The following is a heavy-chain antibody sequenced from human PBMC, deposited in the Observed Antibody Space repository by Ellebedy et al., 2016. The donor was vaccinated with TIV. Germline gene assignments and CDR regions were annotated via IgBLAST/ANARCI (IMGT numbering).Heavy chain of an antibody. D-gene: IGHD3-10*01. J-gene: IGHJ5*02. Sequence: PGGSLRLSCAASGFSISSNLYMCWVRQAPGQGLEWVSIIYTGGKTFYSDSVKGRFTISGDNYKNTLYLQMNSLRAEDTAIYYCARGAVTVLRGIIGLDPWGPGTLVTVSS. V-gene: IGHV3-53*01. CDR3: ARGAVTVLRGIIGLDP. CDR1: GFSISSNLY. CDR2: IYTGGKT.